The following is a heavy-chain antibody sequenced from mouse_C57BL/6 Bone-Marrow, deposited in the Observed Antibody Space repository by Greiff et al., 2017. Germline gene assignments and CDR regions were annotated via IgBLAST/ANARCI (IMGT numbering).Heavy chain of an antibody. CDR1: GYTFTSYG. V-gene: IGHV1-81*01. D-gene: IGHD2-5*01. CDR2: IYPRSGNT. CDR3: AGGSYYSIGGFDY. Sequence: VKLQESGAELARPGASVKLSCKASGYTFTSYGISWVKQRTGQGLEWIGEIYPRSGNTYYNEKFKVKATLTADKSSSTAYMELRSLTSEDSAVYFCAGGSYYSIGGFDYWGQGTTLTVSS. J-gene: IGHJ2*01.